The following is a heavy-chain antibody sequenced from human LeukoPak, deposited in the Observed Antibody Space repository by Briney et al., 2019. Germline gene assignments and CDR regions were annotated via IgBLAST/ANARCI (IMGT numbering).Heavy chain of an antibody. V-gene: IGHV1-18*01. J-gene: IGHJ6*02. CDR2: ISAYNGNT. D-gene: IGHD6-13*01. CDR3: AREGLPIAAAGIYGMDV. Sequence: ASVKVYCKASGYTFTRYGISWVRQAPGQGLEWMGWISAYNGNTNYAQKLQGRVTMTTDTSTSTAYMELRSLRSDDTAVYYCAREGLPIAAAGIYGMDVWGQGTTVTVSS. CDR1: GYTFTRYG.